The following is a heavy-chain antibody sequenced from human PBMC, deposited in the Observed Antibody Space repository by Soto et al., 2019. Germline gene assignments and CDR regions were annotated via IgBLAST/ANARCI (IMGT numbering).Heavy chain of an antibody. CDR3: ARKARIAARTPPYMDV. Sequence: GGSLRLSCAASGFTFSDYYMSWIRQAPGKGLEWVSYISSSGSTIYYADSVKGRFTISRDNAKNSLYLQMNSLRAEDTAVYYCARKARIAARTPPYMDVWGKGTTVTVSS. V-gene: IGHV3-11*01. D-gene: IGHD6-6*01. J-gene: IGHJ6*03. CDR2: ISSSGSTI. CDR1: GFTFSDYY.